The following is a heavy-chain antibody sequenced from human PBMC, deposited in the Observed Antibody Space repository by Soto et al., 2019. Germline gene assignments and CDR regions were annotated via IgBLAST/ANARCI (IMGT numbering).Heavy chain of an antibody. CDR2: ISSSSSTI. D-gene: IGHD2-15*01. J-gene: IGHJ4*02. CDR3: ARDKGYCSDTSCPDFDY. V-gene: IGHV3-48*02. Sequence: GGSLRLSCAASGFTFSSYSMNWVRQAPGKGLEWVSYISSSSSTIYYADSVKGRFTISRDNAKNSLYLQMNSLRDEDTAVYYCARDKGYCSDTSCPDFDYWGQGTLVTVSS. CDR1: GFTFSSYS.